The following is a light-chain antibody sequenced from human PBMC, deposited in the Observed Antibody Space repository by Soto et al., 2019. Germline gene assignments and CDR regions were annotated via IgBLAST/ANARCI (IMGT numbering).Light chain of an antibody. CDR2: GAS. Sequence: IVLTQSPGTLSLSPGERATLSCRASQSVSSNNLVWYQQKPGQAPRLLIHGASNRATGIPDRISGSGSGTDFTLTISILEPEDLAVYYCQQYCNSLWTFGQGTKVEIK. J-gene: IGKJ1*01. CDR3: QQYCNSLWT. CDR1: QSVSSNN. V-gene: IGKV3-20*01.